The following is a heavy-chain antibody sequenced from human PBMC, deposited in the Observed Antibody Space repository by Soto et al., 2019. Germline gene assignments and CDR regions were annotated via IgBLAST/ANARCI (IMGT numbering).Heavy chain of an antibody. CDR1: GGSINSGGYC. V-gene: IGHV4-31*03. CDR3: SRGILV. CDR2: ISYGGST. Sequence: QVQLQESGPGLVKPSQTLSLTCTVSGGSINSGGYCWSWIRQHPGKGLDWIGCISYGGSTSYNPSLKSRVTISVDASKNQFSLKLTSVTAADTSVYYCSRGILVWGQGALITVSS. D-gene: IGHD5-18*01. J-gene: IGHJ4*02.